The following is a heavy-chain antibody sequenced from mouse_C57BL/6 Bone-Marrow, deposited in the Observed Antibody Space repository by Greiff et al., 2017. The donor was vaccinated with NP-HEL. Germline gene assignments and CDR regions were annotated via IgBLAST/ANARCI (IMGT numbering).Heavy chain of an antibody. Sequence: QVQLQQPGAELVKPGASVKLSCKASGYTFTSYWMQWVKQRPGQGLEWIGEIDPSDSYTTYNQKFKGKATLTVDTSSSTADMQLSSLTSEDSAVYYGALLLYAMDYWGQGTSVTVSS. CDR1: GYTFTSYW. D-gene: IGHD1-1*01. CDR3: ALLLYAMDY. CDR2: IDPSDSYT. J-gene: IGHJ4*01. V-gene: IGHV1-50*01.